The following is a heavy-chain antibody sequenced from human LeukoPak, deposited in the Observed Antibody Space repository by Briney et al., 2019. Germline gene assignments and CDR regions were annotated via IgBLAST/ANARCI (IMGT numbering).Heavy chain of an antibody. Sequence: PSETLSLTCTVSGGSVSSGSYYWSWIRQPPGKGLEWIGYIYYSGSTNYNPSLKSRVTISVDTSKNQFSLKLSSVTAADTAVYYCARGSYYYDSSGYLNWFDPWGQGTLVTVSS. CDR1: GGSVSSGSYY. J-gene: IGHJ5*02. D-gene: IGHD3-22*01. CDR3: ARGSYYYDSSGYLNWFDP. V-gene: IGHV4-61*01. CDR2: IYYSGST.